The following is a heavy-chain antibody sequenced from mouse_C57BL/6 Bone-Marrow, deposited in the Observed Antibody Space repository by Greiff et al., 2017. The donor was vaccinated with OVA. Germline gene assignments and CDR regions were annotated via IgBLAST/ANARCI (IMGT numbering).Heavy chain of an antibody. V-gene: IGHV7-1*01. CDR1: GFTFSDFY. CDR2: SRNKANDYTT. J-gene: IGHJ1*03. D-gene: IGHD4-1*01. Sequence: EVHLVESGGGLVQSGRSLRLSCATSGFTFSDFYMEWVRQAPGKGLEWIAASRNKANDYTTEYSASVKGRFIVSRDTSQSILYLQMNALRAEDTAIYYCARDELGQGNFDVWGTGTTITVSS. CDR3: ARDELGQGNFDV.